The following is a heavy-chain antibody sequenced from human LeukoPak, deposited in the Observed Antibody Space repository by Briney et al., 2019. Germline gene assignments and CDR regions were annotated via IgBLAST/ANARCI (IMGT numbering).Heavy chain of an antibody. V-gene: IGHV3-21*01. CDR1: GFTFRSYS. CDR2: ISRSSSYI. Sequence: GGSLRLSRAASGFTFRSYSMNWVRQAPGKGLEWVSSISRSSSYIYYADSVKGRFTISRDNAKNSLYLQMNSLRAEDTAVYYCARDGENYWGQGALVTVSS. J-gene: IGHJ4*02. D-gene: IGHD2-21*01. CDR3: ARDGENY.